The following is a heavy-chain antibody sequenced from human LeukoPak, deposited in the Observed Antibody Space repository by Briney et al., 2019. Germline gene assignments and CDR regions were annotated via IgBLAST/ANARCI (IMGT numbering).Heavy chain of an antibody. J-gene: IGHJ4*02. D-gene: IGHD3-3*01. CDR2: ISWNSGSI. Sequence: GRSLRLSCAASGFTFDDYAMHWVRQAPGKGLEWVSGISWNSGSIVYADSVKGRFTISRDNAKNSLYLQMNSLRAEDMALYYCAKADRSYYDFWSGYSFDYWGQGTLVTVSS. V-gene: IGHV3-9*03. CDR3: AKADRSYYDFWSGYSFDY. CDR1: GFTFDDYA.